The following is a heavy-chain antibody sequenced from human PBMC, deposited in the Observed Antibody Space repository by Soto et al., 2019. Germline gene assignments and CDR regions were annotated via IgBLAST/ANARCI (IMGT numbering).Heavy chain of an antibody. Sequence: SETLSLTCTVSGGSISSSSYYWGWIRQPPGKGLEWIGSIYYSGSTYYNPSLRRRVTISVDTSKNQFSLKLSSVTAADTAVYYCASLPGTTVTQRFMDVWGKGTTVTVSS. V-gene: IGHV4-39*01. J-gene: IGHJ6*04. CDR1: GGSISSSSYY. D-gene: IGHD4-4*01. CDR2: IYYSGST. CDR3: ASLPGTTVTQRFMDV.